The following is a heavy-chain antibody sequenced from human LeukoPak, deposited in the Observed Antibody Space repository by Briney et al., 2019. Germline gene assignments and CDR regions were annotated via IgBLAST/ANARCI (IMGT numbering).Heavy chain of an antibody. CDR1: GGSISSGSYY. Sequence: PSQTLSLTCTVSGGSISSGSYYWSWFRQPAGKGLEWIGRIYTSGSTNYNPSLKSRVTMSVDTSKNQFSLKLSSVTAADTAVYYCARDRCSSTSCSTPPLDYWGRGTLVTVSS. J-gene: IGHJ4*02. D-gene: IGHD2-2*01. CDR3: ARDRCSSTSCSTPPLDY. V-gene: IGHV4-61*02. CDR2: IYTSGST.